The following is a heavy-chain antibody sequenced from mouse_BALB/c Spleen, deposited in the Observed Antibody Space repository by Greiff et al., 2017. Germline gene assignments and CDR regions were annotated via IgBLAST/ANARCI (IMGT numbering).Heavy chain of an antibody. CDR3: TIRGNQDAMDY. CDR1: GYSFTSYW. CDR2: IYPGNSDT. D-gene: IGHD2-1*01. Sequence: VQLQQSGTVLARPGASVKMSCKASGYSFTSYWMHWVKQRPGQGLEWIGAIYPGNSDTSYNQKFKGKAKLTAVTSASTAYMELSSLTNEDSAVYYCTIRGNQDAMDYWGQGTSVTVSS. V-gene: IGHV1-5*01. J-gene: IGHJ4*01.